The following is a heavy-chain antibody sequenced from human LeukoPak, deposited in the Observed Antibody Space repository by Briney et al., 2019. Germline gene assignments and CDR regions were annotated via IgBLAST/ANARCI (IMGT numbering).Heavy chain of an antibody. D-gene: IGHD3-10*01. Sequence: PGGSLRLSCAASGFTFSSYAMSWVRQAPGKGLEWVSAISGSGGSTYYADSVKGRFTISRDNSKNTLYLQMNSLRAEDTAVYYCAKDIMVRGVITMGYWGQGTLVTVSS. CDR2: ISGSGGST. J-gene: IGHJ4*02. CDR1: GFTFSSYA. V-gene: IGHV3-23*01. CDR3: AKDIMVRGVITMGY.